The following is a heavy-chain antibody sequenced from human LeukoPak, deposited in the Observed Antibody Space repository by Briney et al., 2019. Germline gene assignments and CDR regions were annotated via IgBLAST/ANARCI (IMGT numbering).Heavy chain of an antibody. CDR2: ISYDGSNK. J-gene: IGHJ4*02. CDR3: ARDGGGSYSSDDY. V-gene: IGHV3-30-3*01. D-gene: IGHD1-26*01. Sequence: PGGSLRLSCAASGFTFSSYAMHWVRQAPGKGLEWVAVISYDGSNKYYADSVKGRFTISRDNAKNSLYLQMNSLRAEDTAVYYCARDGGGSYSSDDYWGQGTLVTVSS. CDR1: GFTFSSYA.